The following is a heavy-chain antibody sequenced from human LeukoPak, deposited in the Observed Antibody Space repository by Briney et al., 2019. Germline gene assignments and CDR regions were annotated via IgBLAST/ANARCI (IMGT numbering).Heavy chain of an antibody. V-gene: IGHV3-74*01. CDR3: ARSRVGASRGLDP. CDR2: INLDGSDT. D-gene: IGHD1-26*01. J-gene: IGHJ5*02. CDR1: GFTFNNYW. Sequence: GGSLRLSCAGSGFTFNNYWMNWVRQAPGRGLVWVSRINLDGSDTTYADSVKGRFTISRDNAENTVYLQMNSLRVEDTAVYYCARSRVGASRGLDPWGQGTLVTVSS.